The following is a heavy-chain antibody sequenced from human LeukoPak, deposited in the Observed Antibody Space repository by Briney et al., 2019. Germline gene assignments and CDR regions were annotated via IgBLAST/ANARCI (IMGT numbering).Heavy chain of an antibody. V-gene: IGHV3-30*18. D-gene: IGHD6-19*01. J-gene: IGHJ3*02. CDR1: GFTFSYYG. Sequence: PGRSLRLSCAASGFTFSYYGLRWVRQGPGKGLEWVAVISYDGSNKYYADSVKGRFTISRDNSKNTLYLQMNSLRAEDTAVYYCAKQCGGSDWFDAFDIWGQGTMVTVSS. CDR2: ISYDGSNK. CDR3: AKQCGGSDWFDAFDI.